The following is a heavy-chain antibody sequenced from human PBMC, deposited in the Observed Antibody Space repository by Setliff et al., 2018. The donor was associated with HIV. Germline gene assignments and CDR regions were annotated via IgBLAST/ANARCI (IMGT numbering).Heavy chain of an antibody. D-gene: IGHD5-12*01. V-gene: IGHV3-13*01. CDR1: GFTFSDYD. J-gene: IGHJ4*02. CDR3: ARDEDGYNHFDF. Sequence: PGGSLRLSCEASGFTFSDYDFHWVRQAPGKGLEWVSAIGTGGDTDYVDSVKGGFTIARDNAKNSLYLQMNSLRVEDTAVYYCARDEDGYNHFDFWGQGTLVTVSS. CDR2: IGTGGDT.